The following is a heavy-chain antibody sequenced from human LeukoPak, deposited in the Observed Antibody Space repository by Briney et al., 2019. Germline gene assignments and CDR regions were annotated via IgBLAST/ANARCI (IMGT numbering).Heavy chain of an antibody. CDR3: LSRRFGSYGMDV. CDR2: MNPNSGNT. CDR1: GYTFTSYD. V-gene: IGHV1-8*01. J-gene: IGHJ6*02. D-gene: IGHD3-10*01. Sequence: GASVKVSCKASGYTFTSYDINWVRQATGQGLEWMGWMNPNSGNTGYAQKFQGRVTMTRNTSISTAYMELSSLRSDDTAVYYCLSRRFGSYGMDVWGQGTTVTVSS.